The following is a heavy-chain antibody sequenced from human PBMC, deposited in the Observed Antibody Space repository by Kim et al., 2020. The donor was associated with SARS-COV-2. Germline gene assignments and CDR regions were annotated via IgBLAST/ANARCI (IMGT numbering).Heavy chain of an antibody. CDR1: GYTLTELS. V-gene: IGHV1-24*01. Sequence: ASVKVSCKVSGYTLTELSMHWVRQAPGKGLEWMGGFDPEDGETIYAQKFQGRVTMTEDTSTDTAYMELSSLRSEDTAVYYCATSSVFCTNGVCYGTRDYPNWFDPWGQVTLVTVSS. CDR2: FDPEDGET. CDR3: ATSSVFCTNGVCYGTRDYPNWFDP. D-gene: IGHD2-8*01. J-gene: IGHJ5*02.